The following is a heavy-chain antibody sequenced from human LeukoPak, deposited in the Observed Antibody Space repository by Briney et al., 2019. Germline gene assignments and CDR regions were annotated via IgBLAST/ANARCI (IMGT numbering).Heavy chain of an antibody. D-gene: IGHD3-9*01. V-gene: IGHV4-61*01. CDR3: ARVGYYDILTGYGGYFDY. CDR1: GGSVTSGSYY. J-gene: IGHJ4*02. CDR2: IYYSGST. Sequence: SETLSLTCTVSGGSVTSGSYYWSWIRQPPGKGLEWIGYIYYSGSTNYNPSLKSRVTISVDTSKNQFSLKLSSVTAADTAVYYCARVGYYDILTGYGGYFDYWGQGTLVTVSS.